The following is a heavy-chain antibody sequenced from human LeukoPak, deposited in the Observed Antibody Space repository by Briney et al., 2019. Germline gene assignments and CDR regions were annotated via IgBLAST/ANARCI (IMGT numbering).Heavy chain of an antibody. Sequence: ASVKVSCKASGYTFTSYAMHWVRQAPGQRLEWMGWINAGNGNTKYSQKFQGRVTVTRDTSASTAYMELSSLRSEDTAVYYCARERMDPTRNWFDPWGQGTLVTVSS. CDR3: ARERMDPTRNWFDP. J-gene: IGHJ5*02. D-gene: IGHD5-24*01. V-gene: IGHV1-3*01. CDR1: GYTFTSYA. CDR2: INAGNGNT.